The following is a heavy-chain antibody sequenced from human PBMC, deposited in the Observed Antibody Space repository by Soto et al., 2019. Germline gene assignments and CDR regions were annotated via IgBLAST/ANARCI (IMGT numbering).Heavy chain of an antibody. V-gene: IGHV4-39*01. CDR2: IDYSGST. CDR3: ARHKHQLLRISYFYMDV. Sequence: QLQLQESGPGLVKPSETLSLTCTVSGGSISSSSYYWGWIRQPPGKGLEWIGSIDYSGSTYYSPSLESRVTISVDTSKNQFSLKLSSVTAADTAVYFWARHKHQLLRISYFYMDVWGKGTTVTVSS. D-gene: IGHD2-2*01. CDR1: GGSISSSSYY. J-gene: IGHJ6*03.